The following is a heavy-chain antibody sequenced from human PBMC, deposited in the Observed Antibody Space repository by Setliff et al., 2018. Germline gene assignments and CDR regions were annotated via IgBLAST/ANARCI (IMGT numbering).Heavy chain of an antibody. J-gene: IGHJ4*02. V-gene: IGHV4-39*01. CDR1: GVDVIERLYY. Sequence: PSETLSLTCSASGVDVIERLYYWSWVRQSPGKGLEWIGTRYYTGTTFHNPSLESRVAVSLDASEKKFSLNLRSVTTADTAVYYCARHFYPPDFFAHWGQGLLVTVSS. CDR3: ARHFYPPDFFAH. D-gene: IGHD3-3*01. CDR2: RYYTGTT.